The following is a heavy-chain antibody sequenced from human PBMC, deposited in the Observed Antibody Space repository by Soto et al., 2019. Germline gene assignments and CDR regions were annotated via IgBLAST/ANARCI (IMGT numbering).Heavy chain of an antibody. Sequence: QVQLQESGPGLVKPSETLSLTCTVSGGSITNYYWSWIRQSPGKGLEWIGYIYYSGATNYNPSLESRVTISVDTSKNQFSLKLTSVSAADTAMYYCTRHDAVSVIRHGMGVWGQGTTVTVSS. CDR3: TRHDAVSVIRHGMGV. V-gene: IGHV4-59*01. CDR1: GGSITNYY. D-gene: IGHD3-16*02. J-gene: IGHJ6*02. CDR2: IYYSGAT.